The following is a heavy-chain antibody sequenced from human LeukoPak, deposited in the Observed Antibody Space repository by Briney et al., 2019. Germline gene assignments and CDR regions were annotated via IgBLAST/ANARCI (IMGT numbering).Heavy chain of an antibody. J-gene: IGHJ6*02. V-gene: IGHV3-21*04. CDR1: GFTFSSYS. CDR2: ISSSSSYI. Sequence: GGSLRLSCAASGFTFSSYSMNWVRQAPGKGLEWVSSISSSSSYIYYADSVKGRFTISRDNAKNSLYLQMNSLRAEDTAVYYCAKSLVRDFHGSGSYYNYYYGMDVWGQGTTVTVSS. D-gene: IGHD3-10*01. CDR3: AKSLVRDFHGSGSYYNYYYGMDV.